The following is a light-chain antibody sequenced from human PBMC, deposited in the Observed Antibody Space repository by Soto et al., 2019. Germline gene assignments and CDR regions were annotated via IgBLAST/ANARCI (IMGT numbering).Light chain of an antibody. CDR2: DAS. Sequence: DIQMTQSPSTLSASVGDRVTITCRASQSVRSWLAWYQQKPGKAPFLLISDASNLERGVPSRFSGSGSGTEFTLTISSMQTDDFATYYCQQYTGYSRTFGQGTKVDIK. CDR3: QQYTGYSRT. J-gene: IGKJ1*01. CDR1: QSVRSW. V-gene: IGKV1-5*01.